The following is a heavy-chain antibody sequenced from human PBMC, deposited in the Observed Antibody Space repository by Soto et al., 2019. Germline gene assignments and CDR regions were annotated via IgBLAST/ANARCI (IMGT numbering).Heavy chain of an antibody. J-gene: IGHJ4*02. CDR1: GGSISSSSNH. CDR2: IYYIENT. V-gene: IGHV4-39*01. Sequence: PSETLSLTCTVSGGSISSSSNHWGWIRQPPGKGLEWIGNIYYIENTYYNPSLKSRVTISVDTSKNQFSLKLMSLSAADTAVYYCGRLEGLATISYYFDYWGQGALVTVSS. D-gene: IGHD3-9*01. CDR3: GRLEGLATISYYFDY.